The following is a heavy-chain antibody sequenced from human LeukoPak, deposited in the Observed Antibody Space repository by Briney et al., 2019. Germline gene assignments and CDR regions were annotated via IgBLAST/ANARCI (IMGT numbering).Heavy chain of an antibody. Sequence: GGSLRLSCAASGFTFSSYSMNWVRQAPGKGLEWVSSISSSSSYIYYADSVKGRFTISRDNAKNSLYLQMNSLRAEDTAVYYCAREDIMGNSSSPTLVDYWGQGTLVTVSS. J-gene: IGHJ4*02. CDR3: AREDIMGNSSSPTLVDY. CDR2: ISSSSSYI. CDR1: GFTFSSYS. D-gene: IGHD6-6*01. V-gene: IGHV3-21*01.